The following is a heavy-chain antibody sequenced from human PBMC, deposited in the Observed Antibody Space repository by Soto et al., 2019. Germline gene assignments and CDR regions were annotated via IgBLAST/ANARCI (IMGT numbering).Heavy chain of an antibody. V-gene: IGHV3-74*01. CDR1: GFTFSSYW. CDR2: INSDGSST. D-gene: IGHD3-10*01. J-gene: IGHJ6*02. Sequence: GGSLRLSCAASGFTFSSYWMHWVRQAPGKGLVWVSRINSDGSSTSYVDSVKGRFTISRDNAKNTLYLQMNSLRAEDTAVYYCARDEVVRVVIITWYYYYGMDVWGQGTTVTVSS. CDR3: ARDEVVRVVIITWYYYYGMDV.